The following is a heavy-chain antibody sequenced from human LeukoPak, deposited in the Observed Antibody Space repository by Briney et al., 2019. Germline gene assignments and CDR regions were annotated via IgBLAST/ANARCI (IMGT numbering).Heavy chain of an antibody. D-gene: IGHD5-18*01. V-gene: IGHV3-9*01. CDR2: ISWNSGSI. CDR1: GFTFDDYA. J-gene: IGHJ3*02. Sequence: PGGSLRLSCAASGFTFDDYAMHWVRQAPGKGLEWVSGISWNSGSIGYADSVKGRFTISRDNAKNSLYLQMNSLRAEDTALYYCAKDLTLHAVDTDASDIWGQGTMVTVSS. CDR3: AKDLTLHAVDTDASDI.